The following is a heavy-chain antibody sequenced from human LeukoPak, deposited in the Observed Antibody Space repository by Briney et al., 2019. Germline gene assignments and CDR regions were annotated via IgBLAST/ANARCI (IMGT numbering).Heavy chain of an antibody. J-gene: IGHJ4*02. D-gene: IGHD6-19*01. CDR1: GASISSYS. V-gene: IGHV4-4*07. CDR2: IYTSGTP. CDR3: ARGSGWTDY. Sequence: PSETLSLTCTVSGASISSYSWTWIRQPAGKGLEWIRHIYTSGTPNYNPSLKSRVTMSVDTSKNQFSLRLSSVTAADTAVYYCARGSGWTDYWGQGALVTVSS.